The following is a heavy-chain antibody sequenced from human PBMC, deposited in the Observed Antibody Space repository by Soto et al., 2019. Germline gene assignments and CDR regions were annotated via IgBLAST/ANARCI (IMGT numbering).Heavy chain of an antibody. CDR1: GASISDYS. CDR3: ARKRGDNRTDEAH. CDR2: ISSTGNT. V-gene: IGHV4-4*07. D-gene: IGHD1-20*01. Sequence: QVQLQESGPGLVKPSETLSLTCTVSGASISDYSWSWIRQPAGKGLGWMGRISSTGNTHYKPSFRSRFTISTDTPRDQFSPRLTSVTAADTAVYNCARKRGDNRTDEAHWGQGTQVIVSS. J-gene: IGHJ4*02.